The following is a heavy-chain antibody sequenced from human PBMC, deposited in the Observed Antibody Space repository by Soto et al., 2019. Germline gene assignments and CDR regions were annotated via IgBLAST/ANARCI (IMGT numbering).Heavy chain of an antibody. CDR1: GFSFNNYA. V-gene: IGHV3-23*01. CDR2: ISVSGGNT. Sequence: QPGGSLRLSCAASGFSFNNYAMNWVRQAPGKGLEWVSGISVSGGNTYYADSVRGRFTISRDNSKNTLFLQMNSLRAEDTALYYCAKVGIVSGYYSDSQAYFDYWGQGTLVTVSS. D-gene: IGHD3-3*01. CDR3: AKVGIVSGYYSDSQAYFDY. J-gene: IGHJ4*02.